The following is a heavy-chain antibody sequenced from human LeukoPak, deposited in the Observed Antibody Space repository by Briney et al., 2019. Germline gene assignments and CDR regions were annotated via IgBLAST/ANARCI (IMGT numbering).Heavy chain of an antibody. J-gene: IGHJ3*02. V-gene: IGHV3-21*01. CDR3: ARNTMIVVTDAFDI. Sequence: GGSLRLSCAASGFTFSSYSMNWVRQAPGKGLEWVSSISSSSSYIYYADSVKGRFTISRDNAKNSLYLQMNSLRAEDTAVYYCARNTMIVVTDAFDIWGQGTMVTVS. CDR1: GFTFSSYS. CDR2: ISSSSSYI. D-gene: IGHD3-22*01.